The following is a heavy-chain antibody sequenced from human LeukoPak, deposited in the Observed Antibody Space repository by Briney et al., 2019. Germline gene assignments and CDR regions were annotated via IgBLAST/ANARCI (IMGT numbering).Heavy chain of an antibody. J-gene: IGHJ6*02. CDR1: GGSISSYY. Sequence: PSETLSLTCTVSGGSISSYYWSWIRQPPGKGLEWIGYIYYSGSTNYNPSLKSRVTISVDTSKNQFSLKLSSATAADTAVYYCARHEGSSWDYYGMDVWGQGTTVTVSS. D-gene: IGHD6-13*01. V-gene: IGHV4-59*08. CDR3: ARHEGSSWDYYGMDV. CDR2: IYYSGST.